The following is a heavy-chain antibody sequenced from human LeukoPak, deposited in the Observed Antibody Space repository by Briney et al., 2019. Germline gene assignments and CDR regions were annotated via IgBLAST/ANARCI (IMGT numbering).Heavy chain of an antibody. CDR2: IYDGGTT. J-gene: IGHJ4*02. D-gene: IGHD1-26*01. CDR1: GFTVNSHY. V-gene: IGHV3-53*01. Sequence: PGGSPRLSCAASGFTVNSHYMSWVRQAPGKGLEWVSIIYDGGTTSYEDSVKGRFTISRDNSNNILYLQMSSLRAEDTAVYYCATVAGGTYHFDLWGQGALVTVSS. CDR3: ATVAGGTYHFDL.